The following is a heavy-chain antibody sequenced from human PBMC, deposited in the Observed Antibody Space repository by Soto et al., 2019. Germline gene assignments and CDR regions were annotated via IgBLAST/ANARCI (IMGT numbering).Heavy chain of an antibody. CDR1: GFTFSSYS. Sequence: PGGSLRLSCAASGFTFSSYSMNWVRQAPGKGLEWVSSISSSSSYIYYADSVKGRLTISRDNAKNSLYLQMNSLRAEDTAVYYCARDLISVAAREGYYYYGMDVLGQGTTVTVSS. J-gene: IGHJ6*02. V-gene: IGHV3-21*01. D-gene: IGHD6-19*01. CDR3: ARDLISVAAREGYYYYGMDV. CDR2: ISSSSSYI.